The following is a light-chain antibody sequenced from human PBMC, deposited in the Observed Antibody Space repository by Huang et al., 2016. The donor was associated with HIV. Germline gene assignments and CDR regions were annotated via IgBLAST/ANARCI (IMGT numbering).Light chain of an antibody. CDR3: QQYNNWPLT. CDR1: QSVSSN. Sequence: IVMTQSPATLSVSPGESANLSCRASQSVSSNLAWYQQKPGQAPRLLIYGASTRATGIPGRFSGSGSGTEFTLTITSLQSEDFAVYYCQQYNNWPLTFGGGTKVEIK. V-gene: IGKV3-15*01. J-gene: IGKJ4*01. CDR2: GAS.